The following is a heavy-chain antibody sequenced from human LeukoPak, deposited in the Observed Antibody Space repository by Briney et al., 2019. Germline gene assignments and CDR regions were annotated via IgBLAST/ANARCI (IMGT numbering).Heavy chain of an antibody. CDR3: ARGHKRITIFGVVAPVQGWFDP. CDR1: GGSISTYY. CDR2: IYTNENT. V-gene: IGHV4-4*07. D-gene: IGHD3-3*01. Sequence: PSETLSLTCTVSGGSISTYYWSWIRQPAGKGLEWIGRIYTNENTNYNPSLKSRVTLSVDTSKNQFSLKLSSVTAADTAVYYCARGHKRITIFGVVAPVQGWFDPWGQGTLVTVSS. J-gene: IGHJ5*02.